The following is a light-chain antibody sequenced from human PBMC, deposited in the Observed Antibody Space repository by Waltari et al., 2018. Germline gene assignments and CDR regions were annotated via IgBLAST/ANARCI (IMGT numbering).Light chain of an antibody. CDR3: QKYGTLPAT. CDR2: DAS. Sequence: EIVLTQSPGNLSLSPGQRATLSCRASQMVSTYLAWYQQKPGQAPRLLIYDASTRATGIPDRFSGSGSGTDFSLTISRLESEDFAVYYCQKYGTLPATFGQGTKVEI. CDR1: QMVSTY. J-gene: IGKJ1*01. V-gene: IGKV3-20*01.